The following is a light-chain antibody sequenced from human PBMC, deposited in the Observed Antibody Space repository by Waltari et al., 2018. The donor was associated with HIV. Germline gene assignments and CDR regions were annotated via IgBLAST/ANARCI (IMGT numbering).Light chain of an antibody. J-gene: IGKJ1*01. Sequence: EIVLTQSPGTLSLSPGDRATLSCRASQTICSRYVAWYQQTPGQAPRLLIYGTSNRATGIPDRFSGSGSGADFTLTISRLAPEDFAVYYCHQYGASPWTFGQGTKVEIK. CDR2: GTS. CDR1: QTICSRY. V-gene: IGKV3-20*01. CDR3: HQYGASPWT.